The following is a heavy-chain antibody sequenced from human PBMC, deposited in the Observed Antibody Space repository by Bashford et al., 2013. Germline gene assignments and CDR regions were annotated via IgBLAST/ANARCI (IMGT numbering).Heavy chain of an antibody. V-gene: IGHV3-23*01. CDR3: AKGFQGSSSGFDY. CDR2: ISGSSGNT. J-gene: IGHJ4*02. CDR1: GFTFNNYA. D-gene: IGHD2-2*01. Sequence: GGSLRLSCAASGFTFNNYAMELGPARRPGKGLEWVSAISGSSGNTYYADSVKGRFTISRDNSKNTLYLQLDSLGAEDTAVYYCAKGFQGSSSGFDYWGQGTLVTVSS.